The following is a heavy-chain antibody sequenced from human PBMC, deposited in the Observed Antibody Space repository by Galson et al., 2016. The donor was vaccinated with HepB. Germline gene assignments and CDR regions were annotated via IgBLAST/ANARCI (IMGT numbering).Heavy chain of an antibody. D-gene: IGHD3-3*01. Sequence: SLRLSCAASGFTFSNCVMSWVRQAPGKGLEWVSGISGSAISTYYADSVTGRFTVSRDNSENTLYLQMNSLRAEDTAVYYCAKGGYYDFWCDYFIGYWGQGTLVTVSS. V-gene: IGHV3-23*01. CDR1: GFTFSNCV. CDR3: AKGGYYDFWCDYFIGY. CDR2: ISGSAIST. J-gene: IGHJ4*02.